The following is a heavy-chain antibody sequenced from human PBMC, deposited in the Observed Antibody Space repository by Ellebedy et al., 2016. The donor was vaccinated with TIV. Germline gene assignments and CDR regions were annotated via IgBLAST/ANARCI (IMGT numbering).Heavy chain of an antibody. V-gene: IGHV1-3*04. Sequence: AASVKVSCKASGYTFALYTMHWVRQAPGQRLEWLGWINTDTGNTEYSQHFQGRVTFTTDTAASTVYMSLSSLGSEDTAVYYCARDRDYGTFDYWGQGTLVTVSS. CDR1: GYTFALYT. J-gene: IGHJ4*02. CDR2: INTDTGNT. CDR3: ARDRDYGTFDY. D-gene: IGHD4-17*01.